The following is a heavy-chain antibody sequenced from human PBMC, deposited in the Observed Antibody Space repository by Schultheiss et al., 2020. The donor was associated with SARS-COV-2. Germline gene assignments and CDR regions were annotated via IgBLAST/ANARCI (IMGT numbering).Heavy chain of an antibody. J-gene: IGHJ4*02. CDR1: GFTFSSYA. CDR3: ASGGNSRRYLGY. V-gene: IGHV3-23*01. D-gene: IGHD4-23*01. CDR2: ISGSGADT. Sequence: GESLKISCAASGFTFSSYAMSWVRQAPGKGLEWVSAISGSGADTHYADSVKGRFTISRDNAKNSLYLQMNSLRAEDTAVYYCASGGNSRRYLGYWGQGTLVTVSS.